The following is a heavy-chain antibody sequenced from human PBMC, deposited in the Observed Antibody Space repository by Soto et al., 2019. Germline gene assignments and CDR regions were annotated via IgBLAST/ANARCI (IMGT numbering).Heavy chain of an antibody. CDR2: ISGSGGST. CDR1: GFTFSSYA. Sequence: GGSLRLSCAASGFTFSSYAMSWVRQAPGKGLEWVSAISGSGGSTYYADSVKGRFTISRDNSKNTLYLQMNSLRAEGTAVYYCAKGPNYYDSSGYYLYWGQGTLVTVSS. V-gene: IGHV3-23*01. J-gene: IGHJ4*02. CDR3: AKGPNYYDSSGYYLY. D-gene: IGHD3-22*01.